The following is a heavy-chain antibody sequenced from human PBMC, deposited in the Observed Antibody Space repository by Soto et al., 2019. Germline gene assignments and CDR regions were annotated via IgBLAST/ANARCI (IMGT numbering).Heavy chain of an antibody. J-gene: IGHJ4*02. D-gene: IGHD1-26*01. V-gene: IGHV6-1*01. Sequence: SQTLSLTCVISGDSVSNNGATWTWIRQSPSRGLEWLGGTYYRSKWSFDYAVSVKSRIIINPDTSKNHFSLQLNSVTPEDTAVYYCARLVGSSYFDFWGQGTPVTVSS. CDR1: GDSVSNNGAT. CDR2: TYYRSKWSF. CDR3: ARLVGSSYFDF.